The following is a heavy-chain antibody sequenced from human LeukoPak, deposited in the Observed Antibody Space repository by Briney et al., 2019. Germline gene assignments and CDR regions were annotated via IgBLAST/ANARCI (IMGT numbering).Heavy chain of an antibody. Sequence: GGSLRLSCAASGFTFSNFWMSWVRQAPGKGLEWVANIKPEGSEKYYVDSVKGRFTISRDNAKSSLYLQMNSLRAEDTAVYYCTRNRGLDVWGQGTTVTVSS. J-gene: IGHJ6*02. CDR1: GFTFSNFW. D-gene: IGHD6-25*01. CDR2: IKPEGSEK. CDR3: TRNRGLDV. V-gene: IGHV3-7*01.